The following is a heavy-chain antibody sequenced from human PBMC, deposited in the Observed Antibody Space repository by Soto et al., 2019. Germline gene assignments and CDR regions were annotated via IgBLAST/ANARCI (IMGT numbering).Heavy chain of an antibody. J-gene: IGHJ4*02. D-gene: IGHD3-3*01. CDR3: ARVQDGFWSGYPYFDY. Sequence: ASVKVSCKASGYTFTSYYMHWVRQAPGQGLEWMGIINPSGGSTSYAQKFQGRVTMTRDTSTSTVYMELSSLRSEDTAVYYCARVQDGFWSGYPYFDYWGQGTLVTVSS. CDR1: GYTFTSYY. V-gene: IGHV1-46*01. CDR2: INPSGGST.